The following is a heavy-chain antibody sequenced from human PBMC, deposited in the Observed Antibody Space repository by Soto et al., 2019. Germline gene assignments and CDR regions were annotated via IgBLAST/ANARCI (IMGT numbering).Heavy chain of an antibody. D-gene: IGHD5-12*01. Sequence: QVQLQESGPGLVKPSETLSLTCTLSGGSISTYYRSWIRQPPGKGLEWIAYIYHSGSTNYNPSLKSRVTMSVDTSKNPFSLKLSSVTAADTAVYYCARDGLGYIYCMDVWGQGPTVTVSS. CDR3: ARDGLGYIYCMDV. CDR1: GGSISTYY. J-gene: IGHJ6*02. CDR2: IYHSGST. V-gene: IGHV4-59*01.